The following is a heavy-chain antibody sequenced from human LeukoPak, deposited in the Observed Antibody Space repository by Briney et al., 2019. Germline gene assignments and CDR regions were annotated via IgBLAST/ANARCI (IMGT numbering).Heavy chain of an antibody. D-gene: IGHD3-10*01. CDR1: GFTFSSYE. J-gene: IGHJ4*02. Sequence: GGSLRLSCAASGFTFSSYEMNWVRQAPGKGLEWVSYVSSSGSTIYYADSVKGRFTISRDNAKNSLYLQMNSLRAEDTAVYYCAREDDGSGNGNALDYWGQGTLVTVSS. CDR3: AREDDGSGNGNALDY. CDR2: VSSSGSTI. V-gene: IGHV3-48*03.